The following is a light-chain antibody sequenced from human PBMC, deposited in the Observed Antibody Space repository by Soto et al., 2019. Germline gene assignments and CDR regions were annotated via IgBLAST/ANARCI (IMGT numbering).Light chain of an antibody. CDR3: CSYAGSSTFV. Sequence: QSVLTQPASVSGSPGQSITISCTGTSSDVGGYNLVSWYQQHPGKAPKLMIYEDSKRPSGLPNRFSGSKSGNTASLTISGLQAEDEADYYCCSYAGSSTFVFGTGTKVTV. V-gene: IGLV2-23*01. J-gene: IGLJ1*01. CDR2: EDS. CDR1: SSDVGGYNL.